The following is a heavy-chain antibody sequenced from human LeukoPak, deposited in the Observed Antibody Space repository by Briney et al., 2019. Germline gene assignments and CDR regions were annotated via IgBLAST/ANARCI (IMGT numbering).Heavy chain of an antibody. V-gene: IGHV3-23*01. J-gene: IGHJ4*02. CDR1: GFTFSSYA. CDR2: ISDGGGST. CDR3: AKASSGWSPFDF. Sequence: GGSLRPSCAASGFTFSSYAMSWVRQAPGKGLEWVSVISDGGGSTYYADSVKGRFTISRGNPKNTLYLQMDSLRAEDTAVYYCAKASSGWSPFDFWGQGTLVTVSS. D-gene: IGHD6-19*01.